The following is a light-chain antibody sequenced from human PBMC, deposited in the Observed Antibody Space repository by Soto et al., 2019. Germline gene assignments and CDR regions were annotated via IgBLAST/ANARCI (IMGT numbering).Light chain of an antibody. J-gene: IGLJ3*02. CDR1: SGHSSYA. CDR3: QTWITGIRV. CDR2: VNTDGSH. Sequence: QHVLTQSPSASASLGASVKLTCTLSSGHSSYAIAWHQQQPEKGPRYLMKVNTDGSHTKGDGIPDRFSGSSSGAERYLTISSLQSEDEADYYCQTWITGIRVFGGGTKLTVL. V-gene: IGLV4-69*01.